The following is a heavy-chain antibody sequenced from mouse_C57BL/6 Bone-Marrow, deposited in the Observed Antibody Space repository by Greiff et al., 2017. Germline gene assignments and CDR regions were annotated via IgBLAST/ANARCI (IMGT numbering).Heavy chain of an antibody. CDR2: INPNNGGT. CDR3: ARAGYGFAD. Sequence: VQLQQSGPELVKPGASVKISCKASGYTFTDYYMNWVKQSHGKSLEWIGDINPNNGGTSYNQKFKGKATLTVDKSSSTAYMELRSLTSEDSAVYYFARAGYGFADWGKGTLSLSPQ. J-gene: IGHJ3*01. V-gene: IGHV1-26*01. D-gene: IGHD2-14*01. CDR1: GYTFTDYY.